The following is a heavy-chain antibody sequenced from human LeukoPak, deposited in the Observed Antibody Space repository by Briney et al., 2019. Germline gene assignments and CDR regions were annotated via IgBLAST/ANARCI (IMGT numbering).Heavy chain of an antibody. D-gene: IGHD3-3*01. V-gene: IGHV3-30-3*01. CDR2: ISYDGSNK. Sequence: GGSLRLSCAASGFTFSSYAMHWVRQAPGKGLEWVAVISYDGSNKYYADSVKGRFTISRDNSKNTLYLQMNSLRAEDTAVYYCARDQEVESGFLGYHYYYGMDVWGQGTTVTVSS. CDR1: GFTFSSYA. CDR3: ARDQEVESGFLGYHYYYGMDV. J-gene: IGHJ6*02.